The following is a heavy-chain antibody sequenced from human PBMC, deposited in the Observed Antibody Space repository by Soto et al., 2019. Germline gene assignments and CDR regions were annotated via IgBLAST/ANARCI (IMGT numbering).Heavy chain of an antibody. Sequence: QVQLQQWGAGLLKPSETLSLTCAVYGGSFSGYYWSWIRQPPGKGLEWIGEINHSGSTNYNPSLKRRVTISVDTSKNQFSLKLSSVTAADTAVYYCARPNLGYCSGGSCYSDYWGQGTLVTVSS. CDR1: GGSFSGYY. CDR3: ARPNLGYCSGGSCYSDY. V-gene: IGHV4-34*01. D-gene: IGHD2-15*01. CDR2: INHSGST. J-gene: IGHJ4*02.